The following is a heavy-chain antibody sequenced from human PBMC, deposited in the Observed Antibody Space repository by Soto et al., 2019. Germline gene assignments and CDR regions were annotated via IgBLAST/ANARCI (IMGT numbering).Heavy chain of an antibody. CDR1: GGSISSYY. J-gene: IGHJ4*02. CDR3: ASRYCSSTSCYYVY. Sequence: TLSLTCTVSGGSISSYYWSWIRQPPGKGLGWIGYIYYSGSTNYNPSLKSRVTISVDTSKNQFSLKLSSVTAAGTAVYYCASRYCSSTSCYYVYCSQGTLVTVSS. V-gene: IGHV4-59*01. CDR2: IYYSGST. D-gene: IGHD2-2*01.